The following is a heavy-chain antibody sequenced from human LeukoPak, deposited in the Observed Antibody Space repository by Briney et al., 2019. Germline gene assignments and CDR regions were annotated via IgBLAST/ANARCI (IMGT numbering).Heavy chain of an antibody. Sequence: GGSLRLSCAASGCTFSIYAMNWVRQAPGKGLEWASVIYSGGSTYYADSVKGRFTISRDNSKNTLYLQMNSLRAEDTAVYYCAIWFGEFRSAAFDYWGQGPLVTVSS. CDR2: IYSGGST. D-gene: IGHD3-10*01. CDR1: GCTFSIYA. CDR3: AIWFGEFRSAAFDY. V-gene: IGHV3-66*01. J-gene: IGHJ4*02.